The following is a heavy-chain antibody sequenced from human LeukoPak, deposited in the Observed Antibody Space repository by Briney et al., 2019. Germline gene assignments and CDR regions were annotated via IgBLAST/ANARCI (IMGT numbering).Heavy chain of an antibody. V-gene: IGHV5-51*04. D-gene: IGHD3-22*01. CDR3: ARRSYYYDSSGYPLYYFDY. CDR2: IYPGDSDT. Sequence: GESLKISCKGSGYSFTSYWIGWVRQMPGKGLEWMGIIYPGDSDTRYSPSFQGQVTISADKPISTAYLQWSSLKASDTAMYYCARRSYYYDSSGYPLYYFDYWGQGTLVTVSS. CDR1: GYSFTSYW. J-gene: IGHJ4*02.